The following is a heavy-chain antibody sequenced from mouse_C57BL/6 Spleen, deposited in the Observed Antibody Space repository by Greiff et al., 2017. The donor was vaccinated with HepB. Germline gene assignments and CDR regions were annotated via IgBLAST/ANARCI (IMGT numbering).Heavy chain of an antibody. J-gene: IGHJ3*01. CDR2: IYPGDGAT. V-gene: IGHV1-80*01. Sequence: VQLQQSGAELVKPGASVKISCKASGYAFSSYWMNWVKQRPGKGLEWIGQIYPGDGATNYNGKFKGKATLTADKSSSTAYMQLSSLTSEDSAVYFCASDGYYVGFAYWGQGTLVTVSA. CDR1: GYAFSSYW. D-gene: IGHD2-3*01. CDR3: ASDGYYVGFAY.